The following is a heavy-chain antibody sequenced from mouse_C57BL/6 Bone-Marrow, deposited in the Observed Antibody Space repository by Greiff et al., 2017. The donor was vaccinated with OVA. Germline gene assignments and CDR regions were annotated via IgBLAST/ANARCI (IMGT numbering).Heavy chain of an antibody. D-gene: IGHD2-3*01. CDR2: ISNGGGST. V-gene: IGHV5-12*01. CDR3: ARHDGYSFAY. J-gene: IGHJ3*01. Sequence: EVKLVESGGGLVQPGGSLKLSCAASGFTFSDYYMYWVRQTPEKRLEWVAYISNGGGSTYYPDTVKGRFTISRDNPKNTLYLQMSRLKSEDTAMYYCARHDGYSFAYWGQGTLVTVSA. CDR1: GFTFSDYY.